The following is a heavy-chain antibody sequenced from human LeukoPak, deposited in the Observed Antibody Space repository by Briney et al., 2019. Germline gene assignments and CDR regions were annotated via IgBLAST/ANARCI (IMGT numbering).Heavy chain of an antibody. CDR2: MNPNSGNT. CDR3: ATRYCSSTSCFDY. V-gene: IGHV1-8*03. D-gene: IGHD2-2*01. Sequence: ASVKVSCKASGYTFTSYDINRVRQATGQGLEWMGWMNPNSGNTGYAQKFQGRVTITRNTSISTAYMELSSLRSEDTAVYYCATRYCSSTSCFDYWGQGTLVTVSS. CDR1: GYTFTSYD. J-gene: IGHJ4*02.